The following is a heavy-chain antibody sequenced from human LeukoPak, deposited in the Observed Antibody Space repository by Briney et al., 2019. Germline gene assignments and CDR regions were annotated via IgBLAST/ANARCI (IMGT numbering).Heavy chain of an antibody. J-gene: IGHJ4*02. CDR3: ATSLFGSYSSY. D-gene: IGHD1-26*01. CDR1: GFTFSSYW. Sequence: PGGSLRLSCAASGFTFSSYWMHWVRHAPGKGLGWVSRINSDGSSTIYADSVKGRFTISRDNAKNTLYLQMNSLRAEDTAVYYCATSLFGSYSSYWGQGTLVTVSS. V-gene: IGHV3-74*01. CDR2: INSDGSST.